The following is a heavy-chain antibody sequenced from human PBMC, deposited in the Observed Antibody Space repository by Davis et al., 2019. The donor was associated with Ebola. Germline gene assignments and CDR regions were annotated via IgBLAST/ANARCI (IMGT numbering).Heavy chain of an antibody. CDR2: IYYSGST. J-gene: IGHJ5*02. CDR1: GGSVSSGSYY. Sequence: PGGSLRLSCTVSGGSVSSGSYYWSWIRQPPGKGLEWIGYIYYSGSTNYNPSLKSRVTISVDTSKNQFSLKLSSVTAADTAVYYCARDCYSSTNHQNWFDPWGQGTLVTVSS. D-gene: IGHD2-2*01. V-gene: IGHV4-61*01. CDR3: ARDCYSSTNHQNWFDP.